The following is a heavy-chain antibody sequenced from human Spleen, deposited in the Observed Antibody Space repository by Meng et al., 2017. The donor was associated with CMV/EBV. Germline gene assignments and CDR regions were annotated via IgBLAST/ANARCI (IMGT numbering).Heavy chain of an antibody. CDR3: ARVFGRDYFDS. V-gene: IGHV4-34*01. Sequence: LLTSSETLSLTSVVYGGSFRVYYWSWIRQAPGKGLKWIGDINHIRSANYNPALKSRVPKSVDTSKNQFSLELSSVTAAVPAVYFFARVFGRDYFDSWGRGTLVTVSS. CDR2: INHIRSA. J-gene: IGHJ4*02. D-gene: IGHD3/OR15-3a*01. CDR1: GGSFRVYY.